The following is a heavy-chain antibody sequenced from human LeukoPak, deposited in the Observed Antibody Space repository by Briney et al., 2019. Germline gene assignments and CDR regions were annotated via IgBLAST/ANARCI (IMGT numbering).Heavy chain of an antibody. Sequence: SETLSLTCTVSGGSISSYYWSWIRQPPGKGLEWIGYIYYSGSTNYNPSLKSRVAISVDTSKNQFSLKLSSVTAADTAVYYCASGSGADIAVAGSGAFDIWGQGTMVTVSS. D-gene: IGHD6-19*01. CDR1: GGSISSYY. J-gene: IGHJ3*02. CDR2: IYYSGST. CDR3: ASGSGADIAVAGSGAFDI. V-gene: IGHV4-59*08.